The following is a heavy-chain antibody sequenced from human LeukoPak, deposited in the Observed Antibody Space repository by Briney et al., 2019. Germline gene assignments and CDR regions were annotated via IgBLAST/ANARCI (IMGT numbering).Heavy chain of an antibody. CDR1: GFTFSDLW. J-gene: IGHJ4*02. Sequence: GGSLRLSCAGSGFTFSDLWMSWVRQAPGGGREWVANIKHDGSDKYYIDSVKGRFTISRDNAKNSVFLQMDSLRGEDTGVYYRARDDVSGSKDWGQGILVTVSS. V-gene: IGHV3-7*01. CDR3: ARDDVSGSKD. D-gene: IGHD3-10*01. CDR2: IKHDGSDK.